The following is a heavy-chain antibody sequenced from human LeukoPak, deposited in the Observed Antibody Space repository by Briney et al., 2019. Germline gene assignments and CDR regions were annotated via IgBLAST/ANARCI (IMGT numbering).Heavy chain of an antibody. CDR1: GGSFSGYY. J-gene: IGHJ5*02. CDR3: SAAADGNWFDP. CDR2: INHSGST. D-gene: IGHD6-13*01. V-gene: IGHV4-34*01. Sequence: SETLSLTCAVYGGSFSGYYWGWIRQPPGKGLEWIGEINHSGSTNYNPSPKSRVTISVDTSKNQFSLKLSSVTAADTAVYYCSAAADGNWFDPWGQGTLVTVSS.